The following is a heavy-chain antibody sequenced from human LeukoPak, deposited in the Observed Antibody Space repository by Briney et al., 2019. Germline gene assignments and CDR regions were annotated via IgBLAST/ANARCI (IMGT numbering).Heavy chain of an antibody. CDR1: GGSISSYY. Sequence: SETLSLTCTVSGGSISSYYWRWIRQPPGKGLEWIGSIYYSGSTYYNPSLKSRVTISVDTSKSQFSLKLSSVTAADTAVYYCARHVRAPYNWNWDYWGQGTLVTVSS. V-gene: IGHV4-59*05. CDR2: IYYSGST. D-gene: IGHD1-7*01. CDR3: ARHVRAPYNWNWDY. J-gene: IGHJ4*02.